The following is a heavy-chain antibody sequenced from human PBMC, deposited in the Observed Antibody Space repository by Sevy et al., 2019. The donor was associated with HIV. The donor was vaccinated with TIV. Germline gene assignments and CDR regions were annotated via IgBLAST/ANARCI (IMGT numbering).Heavy chain of an antibody. Sequence: SETLSLTCTVSGGSISSYYWSWIRQPPGKGLEWIGYIYYSGSTNYNPSLKSRVTISVDTSKNQFSLKLSSVTAADTAVYYWARHETTVVTPLDYWGQGTLVTVSS. J-gene: IGHJ4*02. V-gene: IGHV4-59*08. CDR1: GGSISSYY. CDR2: IYYSGST. D-gene: IGHD4-17*01. CDR3: ARHETTVVTPLDY.